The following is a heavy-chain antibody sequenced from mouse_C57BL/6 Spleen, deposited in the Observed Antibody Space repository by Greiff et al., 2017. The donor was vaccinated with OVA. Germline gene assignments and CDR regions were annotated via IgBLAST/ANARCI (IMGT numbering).Heavy chain of an antibody. CDR2: IHPNSGST. Sequence: QVQLQQPGAELVKPGASVKLSCKASGYTFTSYWMHWVKQRPGQGLEWIGMIHPNSGSTNYNEKFKSKATLTVDKSSRTAYMQLSSLTSEDSAVYYCARDGSSYAWFAYWGQGTLVTVSA. J-gene: IGHJ3*01. CDR3: ARDGSSYAWFAY. V-gene: IGHV1-64*01. CDR1: GYTFTSYW. D-gene: IGHD1-1*01.